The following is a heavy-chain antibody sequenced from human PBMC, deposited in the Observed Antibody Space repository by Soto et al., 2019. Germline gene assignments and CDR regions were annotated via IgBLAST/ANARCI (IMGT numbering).Heavy chain of an antibody. Sequence: SSETLSLTCTVSGGSISSGGYYWSWIRQHPGKGLEWIGYIYYSGSTYYNPSLKSRVTISVDTSKNQFSLKLSSVTAADTAVYYCARAPDVVVPAFIDYWGQGTLVTVSS. CDR1: GGSISSGGYY. CDR3: ARAPDVVVPAFIDY. J-gene: IGHJ4*02. CDR2: IYYSGST. D-gene: IGHD2-2*01. V-gene: IGHV4-31*03.